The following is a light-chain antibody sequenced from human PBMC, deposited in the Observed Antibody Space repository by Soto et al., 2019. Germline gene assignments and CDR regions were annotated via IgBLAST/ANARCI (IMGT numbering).Light chain of an antibody. CDR3: SSYAGTYSFVVL. J-gene: IGLJ2*01. CDR2: DVN. V-gene: IGLV2-11*01. CDR1: SSDVGEYNY. Sequence: QSALTQPRSLSGSPGQSVTISCTGTSSDVGEYNYVSWYQQHPGKAPKVMIYDVNKRPSGVPDRFSGSKSGNTASLTISGLQAEDEADYFCSSYAGTYSFVVLFGGGTKLTVL.